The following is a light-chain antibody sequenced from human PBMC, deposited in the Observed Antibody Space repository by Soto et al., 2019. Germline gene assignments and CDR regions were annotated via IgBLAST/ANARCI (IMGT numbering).Light chain of an antibody. Sequence: QSVLTQPASVSGSPGQSITISCTGTSSDVGGYNHVTWYQQHPGKAPKLMIYDVSNRPSGVSNRFSGSKSGNTASLTISGPRVENGANFYASSLTTPSTYVFETGT. J-gene: IGLJ1*01. CDR2: DVS. V-gene: IGLV2-14*01. CDR3: SSLTTPSTYV. CDR1: SSDVGGYNH.